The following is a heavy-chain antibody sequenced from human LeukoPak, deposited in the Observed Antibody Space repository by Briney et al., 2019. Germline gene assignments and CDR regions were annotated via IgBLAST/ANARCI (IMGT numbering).Heavy chain of an antibody. CDR1: GGSLSSYY. CDR2: IYYSGST. Sequence: KPSETLSLTCTVSGGSLSSYYWSWIRQPPGKGLEWIGYIYYSGSTNYNPSLKSRVTVSVETSKNQFSLKLSSVTAADTAMYYCARRDGYGAYDIWGQGTMVTVSS. D-gene: IGHD5-24*01. J-gene: IGHJ3*02. CDR3: ARRDGYGAYDI. V-gene: IGHV4-59*01.